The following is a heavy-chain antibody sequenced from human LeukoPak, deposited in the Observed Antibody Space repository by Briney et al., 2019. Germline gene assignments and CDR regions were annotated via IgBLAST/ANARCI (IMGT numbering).Heavy chain of an antibody. V-gene: IGHV3-23*01. CDR2: INCVGNST. Sequence: QSGGTLRLSCAGSGFNFSIFALNWLRRAPGKGLEGVSSINCVGNSTYYADSVKGRFTVSRDNAKNTLYLQMYNLSAEDRASYCCAKRILRGNWFHPWGQGTLVTVSS. J-gene: IGHJ5*02. CDR1: GFNFSIFA. CDR3: AKRILRGNWFHP. D-gene: IGHD2-15*01.